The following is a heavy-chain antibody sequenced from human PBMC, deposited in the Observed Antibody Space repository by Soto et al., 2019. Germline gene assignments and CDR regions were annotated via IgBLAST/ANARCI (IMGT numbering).Heavy chain of an antibody. V-gene: IGHV1-69*13. J-gene: IGHJ4*02. D-gene: IGHD3-10*01. Sequence: ASVKVSCKASGGTFSSYAISWVRQAPGQGLEWMGGIIPIFGTANYAQKFQGRVTITADESTSTAYMELSSLRSEDTAEYYCARARGSGSYFDYWGQGTLVTVSS. CDR1: GGTFSSYA. CDR2: IIPIFGTA. CDR3: ARARGSGSYFDY.